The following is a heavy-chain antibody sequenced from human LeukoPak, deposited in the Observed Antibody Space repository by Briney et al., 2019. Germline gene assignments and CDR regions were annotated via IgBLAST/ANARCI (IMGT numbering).Heavy chain of an antibody. CDR1: GFTFNNYA. D-gene: IGHD2-8*01. Sequence: GGSLRLSCAASGFTFNNYAMSWVRQAPGKGLEWVSTISGSGDNTYYADSVKGRFAIPRDNSKNTLYLQMNSLRAEDTAVYYCAKDYNGPFDYWGQGTLVTVSS. V-gene: IGHV3-23*01. CDR3: AKDYNGPFDY. J-gene: IGHJ4*02. CDR2: ISGSGDNT.